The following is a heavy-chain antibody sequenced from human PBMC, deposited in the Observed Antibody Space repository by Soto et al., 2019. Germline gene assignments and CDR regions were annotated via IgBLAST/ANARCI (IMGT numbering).Heavy chain of an antibody. D-gene: IGHD3-3*01. CDR2: ISGSGGST. CDR1: GFTFSSYA. J-gene: IGHJ4*02. Sequence: PGGSLRLSCAASGFTFSSYAMSWVRQAPGKGLEWVSAISGSGGSTYYADSVKGRFTISRDNSKNTLYLQMNSLRAEDTAVYYCAKDLAIFGVVSFDYWGQGTQVTVLL. V-gene: IGHV3-23*01. CDR3: AKDLAIFGVVSFDY.